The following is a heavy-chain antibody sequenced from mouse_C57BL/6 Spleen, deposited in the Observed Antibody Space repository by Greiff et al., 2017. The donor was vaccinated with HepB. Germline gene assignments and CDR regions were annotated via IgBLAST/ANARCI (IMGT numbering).Heavy chain of an antibody. Sequence: QVQLQQSGAELVKPGASVKLSCKASGYTFTSYWMHWVKQRPGQGLEWIGMIHPNSGSTNYNEKFKSKATLTVDKSSSTAYMQLSSLTSEDSAVYYCARWRPYYFDYWGQGTTLTVSS. CDR3: ARWRPYYFDY. V-gene: IGHV1-64*01. J-gene: IGHJ2*01. CDR2: IHPNSGST. CDR1: GYTFTSYW.